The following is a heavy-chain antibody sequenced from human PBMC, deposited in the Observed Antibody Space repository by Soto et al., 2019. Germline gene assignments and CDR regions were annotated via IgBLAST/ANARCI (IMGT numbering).Heavy chain of an antibody. J-gene: IGHJ4*02. Sequence: GESLKISCKGSGYNYDTYWIAWVREMPGKGLEWMGIIFPRDSDTRYRPSFQGQVTISADRSTTTAYLQWYSLKASDTAMYYCARSYYDSSGYYYDMDYWGQGTLVTVSS. V-gene: IGHV5-51*01. CDR3: ARSYYDSSGYYYDMDY. D-gene: IGHD3-22*01. CDR1: GYNYDTYW. CDR2: IFPRDSDT.